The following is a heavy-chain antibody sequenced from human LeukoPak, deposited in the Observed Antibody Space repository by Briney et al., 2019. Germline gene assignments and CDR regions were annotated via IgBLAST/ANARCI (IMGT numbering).Heavy chain of an antibody. J-gene: IGHJ5*02. V-gene: IGHV3-74*01. CDR1: GFTFSSSA. D-gene: IGHD6-13*01. CDR2: INSDGSST. CDR3: ARDYRSSWSFDP. Sequence: PGGSLRLSCAASGFTFSSSAMSWVRQAPGKGLVWVSRINSDGSSTSYADSVKGRFTISRDNAKNTLYLQMNSLRAEDTAVYYCARDYRSSWSFDPWGQGTLVTVSS.